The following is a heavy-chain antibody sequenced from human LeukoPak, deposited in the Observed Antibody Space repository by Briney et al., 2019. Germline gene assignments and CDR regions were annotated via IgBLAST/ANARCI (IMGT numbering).Heavy chain of an antibody. V-gene: IGHV4-34*01. CDR3: ASSRHRFGELLRFDP. J-gene: IGHJ5*02. D-gene: IGHD3-10*01. CDR1: GGFFSGYY. CDR2: INHSGST. Sequence: SETLSLTCAVYGGFFSGYYWSWIRQPPGKGLEWIGEINHSGSTNYNPSLKSRVTISVDTSKNQFSLKLSSVTAADTAVYYCASSRHRFGELLRFDPWGQGTLVTVSS.